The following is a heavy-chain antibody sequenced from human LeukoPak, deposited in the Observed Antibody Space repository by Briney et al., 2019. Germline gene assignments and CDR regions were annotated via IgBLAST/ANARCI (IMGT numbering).Heavy chain of an antibody. CDR1: GGSINNYY. J-gene: IGHJ3*02. Sequence: PSETLSLTCTVSGGSINNYYWSWIRQPAGKGLEWIGRIYTRGSTNYNPSLKSRVTMSVDTSKNQFSLKLSSVTAADTAVYYCARGRYCSADICSGGDAFDIWGQATMVSVSS. CDR3: ARGRYCSADICSGGDAFDI. D-gene: IGHD2-15*01. CDR2: IYTRGST. V-gene: IGHV4-4*07.